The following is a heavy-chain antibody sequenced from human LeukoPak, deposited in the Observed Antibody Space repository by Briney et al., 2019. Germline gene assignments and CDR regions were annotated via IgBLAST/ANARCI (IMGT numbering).Heavy chain of an antibody. CDR2: IWYDGSNK. CDR3: AGRAVAGMGLYGMDV. Sequence: GGSLRLSCAASGFTFSSYGMHWVRQAPGKGLEWVAVIWYDGSNKYYADSVKGRFTISRDNSKNTLYLQMNSLRAEDTAVYYCAGRAVAGMGLYGMDVWGQGTTVTVSS. V-gene: IGHV3-33*01. J-gene: IGHJ6*02. CDR1: GFTFSSYG. D-gene: IGHD6-19*01.